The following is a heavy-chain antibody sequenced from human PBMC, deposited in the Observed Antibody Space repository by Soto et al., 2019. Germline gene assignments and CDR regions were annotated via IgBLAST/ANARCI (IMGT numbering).Heavy chain of an antibody. D-gene: IGHD3-22*01. V-gene: IGHV4-34*01. J-gene: IGHJ4*02. CDR2: INHSGST. CDR1: GGSFSGYY. Sequence: QVQLQQWGAGLLKPSETLSLTCAVYGGSFSGYYWSWIRQPPGKGLEWIGEINHSGSTNYNPSLKSRVTISVDTSKNQCSLKLSSVTAADTAVYYCARGKKLTYYYDSSGYPGFDYWGQGTLVTVSS. CDR3: ARGKKLTYYYDSSGYPGFDY.